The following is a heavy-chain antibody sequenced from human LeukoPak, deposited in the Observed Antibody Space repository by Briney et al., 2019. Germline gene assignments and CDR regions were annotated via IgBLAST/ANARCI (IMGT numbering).Heavy chain of an antibody. Sequence: SETLSLTCAVYGGSFSGYYWSWIRQPPGKGLEWIGEINHSGSTNYNPSLKSRVTISVDTSKNQFSLKLSSVTAADTAVHYCGGYCSGGSCRYYFDYWGKGTLVTVSS. V-gene: IGHV4-34*01. CDR3: GGYCSGGSCRYYFDY. CDR2: INHSGST. J-gene: IGHJ4*02. D-gene: IGHD2-15*01. CDR1: GGSFSGYY.